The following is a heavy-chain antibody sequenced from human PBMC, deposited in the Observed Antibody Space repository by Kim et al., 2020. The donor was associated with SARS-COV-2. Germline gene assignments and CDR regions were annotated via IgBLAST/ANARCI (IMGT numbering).Heavy chain of an antibody. J-gene: IGHJ6*02. CDR1: GFTFSSYG. Sequence: GGSLRLSCAASGFTFSSYGMHWVRQAPGKGLEWVAVIWYDGSNKYYADSVKGRFTISRDNSKNTLYLQMNSLRAEDTAVYYCARERIVGQLGYYGMDVWGQGTTVTVSS. D-gene: IGHD6-6*01. V-gene: IGHV3-33*01. CDR2: IWYDGSNK. CDR3: ARERIVGQLGYYGMDV.